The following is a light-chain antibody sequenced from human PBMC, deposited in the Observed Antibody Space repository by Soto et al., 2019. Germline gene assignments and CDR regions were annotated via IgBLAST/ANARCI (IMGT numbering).Light chain of an antibody. Sequence: QSALTQPPSASGSPGQSVTISCTGTSSDVGAYNYVSWYQQHAGKAPKLVIYEVTKRPSGVPDRFSGSKSANTASLTVSGLRVEDEADYYCSSFASSNTWVFGGGTKVTVL. J-gene: IGLJ3*02. V-gene: IGLV2-8*01. CDR1: SSDVGAYNY. CDR2: EVT. CDR3: SSFASSNTWV.